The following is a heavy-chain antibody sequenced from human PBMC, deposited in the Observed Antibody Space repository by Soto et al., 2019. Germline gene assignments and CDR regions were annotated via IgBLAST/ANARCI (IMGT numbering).Heavy chain of an antibody. CDR1: GFTFGSFT. J-gene: IGHJ4*02. CDR3: ARDGLTFGGD. D-gene: IGHD3-16*01. V-gene: IGHV3-21*06. Sequence: EVHLVEAGGGLVKPGESLTLSCAASGFTFGSFTLNWVRQAPGKGLEWVSSISSSSAYIYYAESVKGRFTISRDNARSTLYLQMNSLRLDDTAGYFCARDGLTFGGDWGQGTLDDVSS. CDR2: ISSSSAYI.